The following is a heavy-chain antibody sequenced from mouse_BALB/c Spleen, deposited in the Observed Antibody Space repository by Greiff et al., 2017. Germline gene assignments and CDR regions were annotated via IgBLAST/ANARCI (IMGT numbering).Heavy chain of an antibody. CDR2: ISYDGSN. CDR1: GYSITSGYY. Sequence: EVKLQESGPGLVKPSQSLSLTCSVTGYSITSGYYWNWIRQFPGNKLEWMGYISYDGSNNYNPSLKNRISITRDTSKNQFFLKLNSVTTEDTATYYCARDYRYGDAMDYWGQGTSVTVSS. V-gene: IGHV3-6*02. J-gene: IGHJ4*01. D-gene: IGHD2-14*01. CDR3: ARDYRYGDAMDY.